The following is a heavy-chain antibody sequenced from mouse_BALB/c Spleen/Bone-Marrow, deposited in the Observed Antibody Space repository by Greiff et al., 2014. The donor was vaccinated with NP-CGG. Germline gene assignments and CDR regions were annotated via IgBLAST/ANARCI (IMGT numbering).Heavy chain of an antibody. V-gene: IGHV5-17*02. J-gene: IGHJ4*01. CDR2: ISSGSSTI. Sequence: VQLKQSGGGLVQPGGSRKLSCAASGFTFSSFGMHWVRQAPEKGLGWVAYISSGSSTIYYADTVKGRFTISRDNPKNTLLLQMTSLRSEDTAMYYCARDDYDYAMDYWGQGTSVTVSS. CDR3: ARDDYDYAMDY. CDR1: GFTFSSFG. D-gene: IGHD2-4*01.